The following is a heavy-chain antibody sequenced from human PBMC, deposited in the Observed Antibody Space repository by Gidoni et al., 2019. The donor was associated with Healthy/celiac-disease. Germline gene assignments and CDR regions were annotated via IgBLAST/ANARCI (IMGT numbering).Heavy chain of an antibody. CDR3: AKEGRMTTVVTPGIYYYMDV. CDR1: GFTFSSYA. V-gene: IGHV3-23*01. Sequence: EVQLLESGGGLVQPGGSLRLSCAASGFTFSSYAMSWVRRAPGKGLEWVSAISGSGGSKYYADSVKGRFTISRDNSKNTLYLQMNSLRAEDTAVYYCAKEGRMTTVVTPGIYYYMDVWGKGTTVTVSS. CDR2: ISGSGGSK. D-gene: IGHD4-17*01. J-gene: IGHJ6*03.